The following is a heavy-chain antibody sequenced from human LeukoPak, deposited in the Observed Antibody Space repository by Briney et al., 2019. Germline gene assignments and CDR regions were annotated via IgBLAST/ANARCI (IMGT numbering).Heavy chain of an antibody. CDR1: GFTFTNAW. D-gene: IGHD3-3*01. V-gene: IGHV3-15*05. CDR3: SGRITIFGVVIDY. CDR2: IKSKTNGGTT. Sequence: GGSLRLSCAASGFTFTNAWMNWVRQAPGKGLEWVGRIKSKTNGGTTDYAAPVKGRFTISRDDSKNTLYLQMNSLRAEDTAVYYCSGRITIFGVVIDYWGQGTLVTVSS. J-gene: IGHJ4*02.